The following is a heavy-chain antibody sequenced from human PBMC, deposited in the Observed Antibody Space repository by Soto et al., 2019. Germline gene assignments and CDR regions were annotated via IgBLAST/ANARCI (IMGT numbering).Heavy chain of an antibody. D-gene: IGHD3-10*01. CDR3: ARDRSSRFHDY. CDR1: GFTFSSYS. CDR2: ISSSSSTI. Sequence: GGSLRLSCAASGFTFSSYSMNWVRQAPGKGLEWVSYISSSSSTIYYADSVKGRFTISRDNAKNSLYLQMNSLRDDDAAVYYCARDRSSRFHDYWGQGTLVTVSS. V-gene: IGHV3-48*02. J-gene: IGHJ4*02.